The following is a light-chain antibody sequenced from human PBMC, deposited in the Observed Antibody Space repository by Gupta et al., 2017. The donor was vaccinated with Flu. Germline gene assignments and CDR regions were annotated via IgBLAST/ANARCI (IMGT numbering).Light chain of an antibody. CDR1: QGVNDY. J-gene: IGKJ5*01. CDR3: QQEVNYPIT. CDR2: AGS. Sequence: DIQMTQSPTSLSASVGDRVSISCRASQGVNDYIAWFQQRPGEAPKSLIHAGSHLQSGVPSRFSGSGSGTXFTLTIXSRQPEEFATYYCQQEVNYPITFGXGTLLEIK. V-gene: IGKV1-16*01.